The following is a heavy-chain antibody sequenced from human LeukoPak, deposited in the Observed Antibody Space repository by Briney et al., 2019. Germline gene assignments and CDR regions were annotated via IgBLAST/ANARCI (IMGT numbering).Heavy chain of an antibody. Sequence: GGSLRLSCAASGFTFSTYGMHWVRQAPGKGLEWVAFIRSDGINKYYADSVKGRFTISRDNSKNTLYLQMNSLRAEDTAVYYCARDAVHYMDVWGKGTTVTVSS. D-gene: IGHD4-17*01. J-gene: IGHJ6*03. CDR3: ARDAVHYMDV. CDR2: IRSDGINK. CDR1: GFTFSTYG. V-gene: IGHV3-30*02.